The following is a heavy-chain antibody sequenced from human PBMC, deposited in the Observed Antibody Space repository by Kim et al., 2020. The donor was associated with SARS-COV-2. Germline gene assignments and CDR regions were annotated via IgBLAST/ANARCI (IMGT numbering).Heavy chain of an antibody. CDR2: INPNSGGT. CDR3: ARGGLRSGSRNDAFDI. D-gene: IGHD5-12*01. V-gene: IGHV1-2*04. J-gene: IGHJ3*02. Sequence: ASVKVSCKASGYTFTGYYMHWVRQAPGQGLEGMGWINPNSGGTNYAQKFQRWVTMTRDTSISTAYMELSRLRSDDTAVYYLARGGLRSGSRNDAFDIWGQGTMVTVSS. CDR1: GYTFTGYY.